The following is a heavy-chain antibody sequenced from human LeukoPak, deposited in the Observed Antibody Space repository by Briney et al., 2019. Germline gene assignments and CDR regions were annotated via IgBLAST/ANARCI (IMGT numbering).Heavy chain of an antibody. Sequence: MASETLSLTCTVSGGSISSSSYYWGWIRQPPGKGLEWIGSIYYSGSTYYNPSLKSRVTISVDTSKNQFSLKLSSVTAADTAVYYCARSYCSGGSCYPYYFDYWGQGTLVTVSS. D-gene: IGHD2-15*01. CDR1: GGSISSSSYY. CDR3: ARSYCSGGSCYPYYFDY. CDR2: IYYSGST. V-gene: IGHV4-39*01. J-gene: IGHJ4*02.